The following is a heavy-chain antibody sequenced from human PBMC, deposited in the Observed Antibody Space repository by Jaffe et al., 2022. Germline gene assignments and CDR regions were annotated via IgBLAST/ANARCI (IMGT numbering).Heavy chain of an antibody. V-gene: IGHV3-13*01. CDR3: ARAFVSGWYEGAFDI. D-gene: IGHD6-19*01. Sequence: EVQLVESGGGLVQPGGSLRLSCAASGFTFSSYDMHWVRQATGKGLEWVSAIGTAGDTYYPGSVKGRFTISRENAKNSLYLQMNSLRAGDTAVYYCARAFVSGWYEGAFDIWGQGTMVTVSS. CDR2: IGTAGDT. CDR1: GFTFSSYD. J-gene: IGHJ3*02.